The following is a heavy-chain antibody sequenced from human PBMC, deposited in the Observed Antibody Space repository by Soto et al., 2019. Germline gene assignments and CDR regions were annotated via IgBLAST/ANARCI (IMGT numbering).Heavy chain of an antibody. CDR2: INPNSGGT. D-gene: IGHD3-3*02. CDR1: GYTFTGYY. Sequence: SVQVSCKASGYTFTGYYMHWVRQAPGQGLEWMGWINPNSGGTNYAQKFQGRVTMTRDTSISTAYMELSRLRSDDTAVYYCATARTIRSVAGDTQEYCDYPSQG. J-gene: IGHJ4*01. CDR3: ATARTIRSVAGDTQEYCDY. V-gene: IGHV1-2*02.